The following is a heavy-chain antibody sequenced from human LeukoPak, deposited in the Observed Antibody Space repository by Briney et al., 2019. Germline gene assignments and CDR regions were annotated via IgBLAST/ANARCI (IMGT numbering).Heavy chain of an antibody. D-gene: IGHD3-22*01. CDR1: GFMFSNSW. CDR2: IKSKTDGGTA. Sequence: GGSLRLSCAASGFMFSNSWTIWVRQAPGKGLEWVGHIKSKTDGGTADYAAPVKGRFTISRDDSTNTLSLEMNSLETEDTALYYCTAPRGPRNGYYLSDYWGQGTLVTVSS. J-gene: IGHJ4*02. CDR3: TAPRGPRNGYYLSDY. V-gene: IGHV3-15*01.